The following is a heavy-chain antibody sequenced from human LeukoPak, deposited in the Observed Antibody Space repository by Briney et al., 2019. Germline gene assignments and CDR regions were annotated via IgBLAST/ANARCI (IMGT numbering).Heavy chain of an antibody. J-gene: IGHJ5*02. CDR2: IYYSGST. V-gene: IGHV4-59*08. D-gene: IGHD2-21*02. CDR3: ARHMAYCGGDCYPRSWFDP. CDR1: GGSISSYY. Sequence: PSETLSLTCTVSGGSISSYYCSWIRQPPGKGLEWIGYIYYSGSTNYNPSLKSRVTISVDTSKNQFSLKLSSVTAADTAVYYCARHMAYCGGDCYPRSWFDPWGQGTLVTVSS.